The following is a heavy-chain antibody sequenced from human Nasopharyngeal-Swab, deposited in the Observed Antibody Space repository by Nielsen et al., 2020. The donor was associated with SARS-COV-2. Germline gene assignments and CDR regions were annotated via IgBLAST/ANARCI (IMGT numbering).Heavy chain of an antibody. CDR1: GYTFTSYD. Sequence: SVKVSCKASGYTFTSYDINWVRQATGQGLEWMGWMNPNSGNSGYTQKFQGRVTMTRNTSISTAYMELSSLRSEDTAVYYCARRGSGYKAFPFDYWGQGALVTVSS. J-gene: IGHJ4*02. D-gene: IGHD3-22*01. CDR3: ARRGSGYKAFPFDY. CDR2: MNPNSGNS. V-gene: IGHV1-8*01.